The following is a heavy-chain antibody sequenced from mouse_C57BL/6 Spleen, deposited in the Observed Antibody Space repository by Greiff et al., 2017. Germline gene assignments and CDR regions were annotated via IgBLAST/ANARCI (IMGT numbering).Heavy chain of an antibody. CDR1: GYAFTNYL. V-gene: IGHV1-54*01. CDR2: INPGSGGT. CDR3: ARTPDYSRAMDY. D-gene: IGHD2-4*01. J-gene: IGHJ4*01. Sequence: QVQLQQSGAELVRPGTSVKVSCKASGYAFTNYLIEWVKQRPGQGLEWIGVINPGSGGTNYNEKFKGKATLTADKSSSTAYMQLSSLTSEDSAVDFCARTPDYSRAMDYWGQGTSVTVAS.